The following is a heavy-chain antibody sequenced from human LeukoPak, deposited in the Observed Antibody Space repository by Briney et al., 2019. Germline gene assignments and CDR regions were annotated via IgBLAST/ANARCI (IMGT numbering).Heavy chain of an antibody. J-gene: IGHJ3*02. CDR1: GGSITSSTYY. V-gene: IGHV4-39*01. CDR2: IYSSERT. CDR3: ARPYRSGSYVAFDI. Sequence: SETLSLTSAVSGGSITSSTYYWGWIRQPPGKGLEWVGSIYSSERTSYNPSLKSRVTISIDTSKNQFSLKLSSVTAADTAVYYCARPYRSGSYVAFDIWGQGTMVTVSS. D-gene: IGHD1-26*01.